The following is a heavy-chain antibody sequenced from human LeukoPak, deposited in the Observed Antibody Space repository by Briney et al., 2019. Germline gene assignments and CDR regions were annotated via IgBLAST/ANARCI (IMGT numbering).Heavy chain of an antibody. Sequence: PGGSLRLSCEASGFTQNAMGWVRQAPGKGLEWVASISRSGGNSHYADSVKGRFTISRDNSKNTLYLQMNSLRAEDTAVYYCAKVTTVYGSGTFDIWGQGTMVTVSS. CDR1: GFTQNA. CDR3: AKVTTVYGSGTFDI. J-gene: IGHJ3*02. CDR2: ISRSGGNS. D-gene: IGHD3-10*01. V-gene: IGHV3-23*01.